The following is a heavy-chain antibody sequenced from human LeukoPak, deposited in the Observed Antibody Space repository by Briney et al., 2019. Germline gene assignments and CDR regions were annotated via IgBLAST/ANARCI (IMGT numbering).Heavy chain of an antibody. CDR2: INHDGST. V-gene: IGHV4-34*01. J-gene: IGHJ4*02. CDR3: ARGGIGILWFGELSYDY. D-gene: IGHD3-10*01. Sequence: SETLSLTCAVYGGSFSGYYWSWIRQPPGKGLEWIAEINHDGSTNYNPSLKRRVTISVDTSKNQFSLTLSSETAADTAVYYCARGGIGILWFGELSYDYWGQGTLVTVSS. CDR1: GGSFSGYY.